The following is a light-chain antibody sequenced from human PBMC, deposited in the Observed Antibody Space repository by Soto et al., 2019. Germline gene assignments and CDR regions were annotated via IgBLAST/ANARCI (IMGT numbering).Light chain of an antibody. CDR2: EVT. Sequence: DIVMTQTPLSLSVTPGQPASISCKSSQNLLRSDGKTFLYWYVQKSGQAPQPLIFEVTGRFDGVFGRSRGCGSETDFTLEITRVEAEDVGVYYCMQSAHLPRTFGQGTKLKIK. CDR3: MQSAHLPRT. CDR1: QNLLRSDGKTF. J-gene: IGKJ2*01. V-gene: IGKV2-29*03.